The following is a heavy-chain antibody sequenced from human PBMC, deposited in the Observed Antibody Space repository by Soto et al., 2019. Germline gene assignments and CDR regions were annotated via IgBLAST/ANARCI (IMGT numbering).Heavy chain of an antibody. V-gene: IGHV3-30*18. J-gene: IGHJ4*02. CDR2: ISYDGSNK. D-gene: IGHD3-22*01. Sequence: GGSLRLSCAASGFTFSSYGMHWVRQAPGKGLEWVAVISYDGSNKYYADSVKGRFTISRDNSKNKLYLQMNSLRAEDTAAYYCAKDYGYYDSSGYYGSVDYWGQGTLVTVSS. CDR3: AKDYGYYDSSGYYGSVDY. CDR1: GFTFSSYG.